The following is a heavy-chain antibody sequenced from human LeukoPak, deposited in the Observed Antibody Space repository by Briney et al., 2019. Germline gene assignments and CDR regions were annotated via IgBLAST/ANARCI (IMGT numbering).Heavy chain of an antibody. CDR1: GFTFSSYA. V-gene: IGHV3-30*04. Sequence: PGGSLRLSCAASGFTFSSYAMHWVRQAPGKGLEWVAVISYDGSNKYYADSVKGRFTISRDNSKSTLYLQMNSLRAEDTAVYYCARCGYSYGYYDYWGQGTLVTVSS. CDR2: ISYDGSNK. CDR3: ARCGYSYGYYDY. J-gene: IGHJ4*02. D-gene: IGHD5-18*01.